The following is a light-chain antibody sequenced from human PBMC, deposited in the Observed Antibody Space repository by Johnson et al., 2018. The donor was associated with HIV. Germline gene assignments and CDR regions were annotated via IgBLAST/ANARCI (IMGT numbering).Light chain of an antibody. J-gene: IGLJ1*01. CDR3: GTWDISLSAKV. Sequence: QLVLTQPPSVSAAPRQKVTISCSGSSSNIGNNYVSWYQQLPGTAPKLLIYENNKRPSGIPDRFSGSKSGTSATLAITGLQPGDEADYYCGTWDISLSAKVFGTGTKVTV. V-gene: IGLV1-51*02. CDR1: SSNIGNNY. CDR2: ENN.